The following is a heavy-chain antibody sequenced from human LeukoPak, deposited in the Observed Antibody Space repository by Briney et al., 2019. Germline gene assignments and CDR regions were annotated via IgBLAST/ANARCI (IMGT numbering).Heavy chain of an antibody. J-gene: IGHJ4*02. CDR1: GFTFDDYA. CDR2: ISWNSGSI. CDR3: AKIRGMSRYSSSWYGAFDY. Sequence: GGSLRLSCAASGFTFDDYAMHWVRQAPGKGLEWVSGISWNSGSIGYADSVKGRFTISRDDAKNSLYLQMNSLRAEDTALYYCAKIRGMSRYSSSWYGAFDYWGQGTLVTVSS. V-gene: IGHV3-9*01. D-gene: IGHD6-13*01.